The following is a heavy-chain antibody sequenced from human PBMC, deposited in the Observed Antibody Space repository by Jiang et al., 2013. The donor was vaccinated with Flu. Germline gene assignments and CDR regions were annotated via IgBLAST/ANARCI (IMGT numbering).Heavy chain of an antibody. V-gene: IGHV3-23*01. CDR2: ISGTGGST. D-gene: IGHD3-22*01. CDR3: AKGGPNSGYYIDWYFDL. J-gene: IGHJ2*01. CDR1: GFTFSTYA. Sequence: VQLLESGGGLVQPGGSLRLSCAASGFTFSTYAMSWVRQAPGKGLEWVSAISGTGGSTYYTDSVKGRFTISRDNSKNTLSLQMNSLRAEDTAVYYCAKGGPNSGYYIDWYFDLWGRGTLVTVSS.